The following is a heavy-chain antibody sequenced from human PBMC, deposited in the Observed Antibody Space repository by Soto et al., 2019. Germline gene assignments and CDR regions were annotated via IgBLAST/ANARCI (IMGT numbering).Heavy chain of an antibody. Sequence: TLSLTCTVSGGSITDYSWVWIRQPAGKGLEWIGRIFSSGSTNYNPSLKGRITMSLDTSKNQFSLKLNSATATDTAVYFCARDQGVVVTADNWFDPWGQGIMVTVYS. CDR3: ARDQGVVVTADNWFDP. V-gene: IGHV4-4*07. CDR1: GGSITDYS. J-gene: IGHJ5*02. D-gene: IGHD2-21*02. CDR2: IFSSGST.